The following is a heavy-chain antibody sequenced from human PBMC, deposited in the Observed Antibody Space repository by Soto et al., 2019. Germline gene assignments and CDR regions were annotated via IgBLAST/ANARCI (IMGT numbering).Heavy chain of an antibody. D-gene: IGHD2-2*01. V-gene: IGHV3-30*18. CDR2: ISYDGSNK. CDR3: AKDGEQGYCSSTTCLGGMDV. CDR1: VVTFSIKG. J-gene: IGHJ6*01. Sequence: WGCLRISCASSVVTFSIKGMYVVRQAQGKGLERVAVISYDGSNKYYADSVNGRFTISRDNSKNTLYLQMNSLSAEDTAVYYCAKDGEQGYCSSTTCLGGMDVWGQGTPVTVSS.